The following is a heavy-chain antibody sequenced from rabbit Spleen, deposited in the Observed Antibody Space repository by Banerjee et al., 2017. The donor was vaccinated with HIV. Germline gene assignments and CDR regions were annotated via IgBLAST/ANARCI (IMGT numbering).Heavy chain of an antibody. Sequence: QSLEESGGDLVKPGASLTLTCTASGFSFSSGYYMCWVRQLPGKGLDWIACIDAGSSGNTYYASWAKGRFTISNPSSTTVTLQMSSLTAADTATYFCARDNGSGDYIDVYFDLWGQGTLVTVS. CDR1: GFSFSSGYY. J-gene: IGHJ4*01. V-gene: IGHV1S40*01. CDR3: ARDNGSGDYIDVYFDL. CDR2: IDAGSSGNT. D-gene: IGHD1-1*01.